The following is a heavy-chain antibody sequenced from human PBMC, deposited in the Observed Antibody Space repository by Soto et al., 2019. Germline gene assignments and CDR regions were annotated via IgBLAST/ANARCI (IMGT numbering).Heavy chain of an antibody. J-gene: IGHJ4*02. Sequence: SETLSLGCTVSGCSISSGGYSWSWIRQPPGKGLEWIGYIYHSGSTYYNPSLKSRVTISVDRSKNQFSLKLSSVTAADTAVYYCARGGDGYKPEFDYWGQGTLVTVSS. D-gene: IGHD5-12*01. CDR3: ARGGDGYKPEFDY. CDR2: IYHSGST. V-gene: IGHV4-30-2*01. CDR1: GCSISSGGYS.